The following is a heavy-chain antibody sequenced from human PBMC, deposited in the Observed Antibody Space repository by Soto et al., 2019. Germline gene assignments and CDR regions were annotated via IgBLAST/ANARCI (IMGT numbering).Heavy chain of an antibody. CDR3: ARMGDVPYYYSGMDV. V-gene: IGHV1-18*01. D-gene: IGHD3-16*01. J-gene: IGHJ6*02. CDR1: GYTFSTYG. CDR2: INGYNGNT. Sequence: QVQLVQSGAEVKKPGASVKVSCKASGYTFSTYGISWVRQAPGQGLEWMGWINGYNGNTNYAPKLQGRITMTTDTSTTTAYMELRSLRSDDPAVYYCARMGDVPYYYSGMDVWGQGTTVTVSS.